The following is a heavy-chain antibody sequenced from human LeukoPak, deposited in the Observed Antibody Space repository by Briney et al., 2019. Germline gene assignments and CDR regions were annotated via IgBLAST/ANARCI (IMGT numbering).Heavy chain of an antibody. V-gene: IGHV4-59*08. CDR2: IYYTGGT. J-gene: IGHJ4*02. CDR3: AKYGNSGWVIDN. D-gene: IGHD6-19*01. CDR1: GGSIGSNY. Sequence: SETLSLTCTVSGGSIGSNYWTWIRQPPGKGLEYIGYIYYTGGTNYNPSLKSRVTISVDTSKNEFSLKLTSVTAADTAVYFCAKYGNSGWVIDNWGQGTLVTVSS.